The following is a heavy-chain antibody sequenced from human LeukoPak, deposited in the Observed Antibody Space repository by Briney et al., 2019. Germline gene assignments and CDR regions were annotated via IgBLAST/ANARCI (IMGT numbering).Heavy chain of an antibody. V-gene: IGHV4-59*01. Sequence: SETLSLTCTVSGDSISIFYWTWIRQPPGKGLEWIGYSSNIEGTYYNPSLKSRVTISLDTSKNQFSLRLNSVTAADTAVYYCARVKGSNWLDPWGQGTLVTVSS. D-gene: IGHD6-6*01. J-gene: IGHJ5*02. CDR3: ARVKGSNWLDP. CDR1: GDSISIFY. CDR2: SSNIEGT.